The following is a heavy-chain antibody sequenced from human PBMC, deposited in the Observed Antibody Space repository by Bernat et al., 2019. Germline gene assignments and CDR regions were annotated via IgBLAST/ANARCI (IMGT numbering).Heavy chain of an antibody. D-gene: IGHD3-22*01. CDR3: AKDLSFYYDSSGYYYDGSDY. J-gene: IGHJ4*02. V-gene: IGHV3-23*01. CDR1: GFTFSSYA. Sequence: EVQLLESGGGLVQPGGSLRLSCAASGFTFSSYAMSWVRQAPGKGLEWVSAISGSGGSTYYADSVKGRFTISRDNSKNTLYLQMNSLRAEDTAVYYCAKDLSFYYDSSGYYYDGSDYWGQGTLVTVCS. CDR2: ISGSGGST.